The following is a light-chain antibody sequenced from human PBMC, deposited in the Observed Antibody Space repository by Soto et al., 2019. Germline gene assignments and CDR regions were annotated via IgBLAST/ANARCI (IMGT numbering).Light chain of an antibody. V-gene: IGKV4-1*01. Sequence: DIVMTQSPDSLAVSLGERATINCKSSQSLFYNSDNKNYLAWFQQKSGQPPKLLIYWASTRAFGVPERCSGSGFGTDFTRTISSLQSEDVAVYYCQQYYSPSYTFGQGTKLEI. CDR3: QQYYSPSYT. J-gene: IGKJ2*01. CDR2: WAS. CDR1: QSLFYNSDNKNY.